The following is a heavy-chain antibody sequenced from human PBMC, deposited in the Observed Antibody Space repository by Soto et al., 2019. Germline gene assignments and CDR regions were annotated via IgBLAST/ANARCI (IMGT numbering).Heavy chain of an antibody. J-gene: IGHJ3*02. CDR2: SSWDGGST. CDR3: XXXXXXXXXXXXXDI. CDR1: GFTFDDYT. V-gene: IGHV3-43*01. Sequence: EVQLVESGGVVVQPGGSLRLSCAASGFTFDDYTXXXXXXXXXXXXXXVSLSSWDGGSTYYADSVKGRFTISRDNSKXXXXXXXXXXXXXXXXXXXXXXXXXXXXXXXXXDIWGQGTMVTVSS.